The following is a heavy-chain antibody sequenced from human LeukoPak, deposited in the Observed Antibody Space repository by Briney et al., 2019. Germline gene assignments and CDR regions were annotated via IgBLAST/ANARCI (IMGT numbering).Heavy chain of an antibody. J-gene: IGHJ4*02. CDR2: INHSGST. CDR1: GGSFCGYY. Sequence: SETLSLTCAVYGGSFCGYYWSWIRQPPGKGLEWIGEINHSGSTNYNPSLKSRVTISVDTSKNQFSLKLSSVTAADTAVYYCARDGGGYSYGYNTYYFDYWGQGTLVTVSS. V-gene: IGHV4-34*01. CDR3: ARDGGGYSYGYNTYYFDY. D-gene: IGHD5-18*01.